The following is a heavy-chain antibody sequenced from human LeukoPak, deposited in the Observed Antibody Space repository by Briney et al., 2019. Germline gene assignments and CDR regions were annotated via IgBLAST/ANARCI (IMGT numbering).Heavy chain of an antibody. CDR2: IKQDGSEK. Sequence: GGSLRLSCAAPRFTFSSYGMSWVRQAPGKGLEWVANIKQDGSEKYYVDSVRGRVTISRDNAENSLFLQMSRLRVEDTAVYYCTRDFGRSSYYFDFWGQGTLVTVSS. V-gene: IGHV3-7*01. CDR1: RFTFSSYG. CDR3: TRDFGRSSYYFDF. J-gene: IGHJ4*02. D-gene: IGHD3-3*01.